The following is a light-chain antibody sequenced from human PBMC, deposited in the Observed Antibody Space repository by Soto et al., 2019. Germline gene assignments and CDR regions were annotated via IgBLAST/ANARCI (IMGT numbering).Light chain of an antibody. Sequence: DIQMTQSPSSVSASVGDRVTITCRASQAITRSLAWYQQKPGEAPKLLIYAASILQSGVPSRFSGSGSGTDFTLTITRLQPEDFATDYCQQANSFPFTFGPGTKV. CDR3: QQANSFPFT. CDR2: AAS. CDR1: QAITRS. V-gene: IGKV1-12*01. J-gene: IGKJ3*01.